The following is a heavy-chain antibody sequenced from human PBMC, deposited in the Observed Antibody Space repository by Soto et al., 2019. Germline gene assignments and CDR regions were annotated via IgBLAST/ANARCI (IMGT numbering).Heavy chain of an antibody. D-gene: IGHD3-22*01. Sequence: WGSLRLSCAASGFTFSSYAMHWVRQAPGKGLEWVAVISYDGSNKYYADSVKGRFTISRDNFKNTLYLQMNSLRTEDTAVYYCARSVGYDSSGPADYWGQGTLVTVSS. CDR1: GFTFSSYA. CDR3: ARSVGYDSSGPADY. J-gene: IGHJ4*02. V-gene: IGHV3-30-3*01. CDR2: ISYDGSNK.